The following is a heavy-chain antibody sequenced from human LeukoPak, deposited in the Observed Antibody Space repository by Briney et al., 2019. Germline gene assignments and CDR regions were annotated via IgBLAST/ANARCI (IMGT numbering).Heavy chain of an antibody. CDR3: ARGPTFDWFDP. Sequence: GGSLRLSCAASGFTFSNYAMSWVRQAPGKGLEWVSALSGSGGSTFFADSVKGRFTISRDNSKNMLYLQMNSLRAEDTAVYYCARGPTFDWFDPWGQGTLVTVSS. V-gene: IGHV3-23*01. J-gene: IGHJ5*02. CDR1: GFTFSNYA. D-gene: IGHD3-16*01. CDR2: LSGSGGST.